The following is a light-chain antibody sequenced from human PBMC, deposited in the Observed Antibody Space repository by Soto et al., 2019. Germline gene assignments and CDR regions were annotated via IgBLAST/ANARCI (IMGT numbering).Light chain of an antibody. Sequence: QSALTQPPSASGTPGQRVTISCSGSSSNIGSNTVNWYQQLPGAAPRFLISGNNVRPSGVPDRFSASRSGTSASLAISGLQSEDEADYYCAVWDDKLRGRIIGGGPKVTVL. CDR2: GNN. CDR1: SSNIGSNT. V-gene: IGLV1-44*01. J-gene: IGLJ2*01. CDR3: AVWDDKLRGRI.